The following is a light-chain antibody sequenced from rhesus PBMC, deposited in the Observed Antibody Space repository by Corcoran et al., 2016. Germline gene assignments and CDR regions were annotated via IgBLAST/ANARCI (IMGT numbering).Light chain of an antibody. Sequence: DIQMTQSPSSLSASVGDRVTITCRASENVNNYLHWYQQKPGKAPKLLIYKASTLQSGVPSRFSGSGSGTDFTLTISSLQPEYFATYYCQHSYGTPYSFGQGTKVEIK. J-gene: IGKJ2*01. CDR1: ENVNNY. CDR2: KAS. CDR3: QHSYGTPYS. V-gene: IGKV1-74*01.